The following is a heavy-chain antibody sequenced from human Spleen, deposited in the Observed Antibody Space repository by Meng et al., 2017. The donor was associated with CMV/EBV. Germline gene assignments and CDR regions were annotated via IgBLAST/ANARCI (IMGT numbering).Heavy chain of an antibody. CDR2: VSAYNGAT. CDR1: GYKFTTYH. CDR3: ARRPGYDHHDY. V-gene: IGHV1-18*04. Sequence: ASVQVSCKASGYKFTTYHLSWVRQAPGQGLEWMGWVSAYNGATNYVQKFQGRVTMTADTSTSTAYMELRNLTSDDTAVYYCARRPGYDHHDYWGQGTLVTVSS. D-gene: IGHD2-15*01. J-gene: IGHJ4*02.